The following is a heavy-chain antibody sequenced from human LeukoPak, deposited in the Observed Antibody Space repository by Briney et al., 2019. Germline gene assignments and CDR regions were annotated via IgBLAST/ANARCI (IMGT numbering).Heavy chain of an antibody. CDR1: GGSISSCY. V-gene: IGHV4-59*01. J-gene: IGHJ6*03. CDR2: IYYSGST. Sequence: SETLSLTCTVSGGSISSCYWSWLRQPPGKGLEWIGYIYYSGSTTYNPSLKSRVTMSVDTSNNQFSLKLSSVTAADTAVYYCATIINITMIDNYYMDVWGKGTTVTVSS. D-gene: IGHD3-22*01. CDR3: ATIINITMIDNYYMDV.